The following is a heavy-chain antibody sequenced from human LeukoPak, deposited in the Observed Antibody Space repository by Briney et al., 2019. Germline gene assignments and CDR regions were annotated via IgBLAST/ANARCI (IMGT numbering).Heavy chain of an antibody. CDR2: INHSGST. J-gene: IGHJ4*02. CDR1: GGSFSGYY. Sequence: SETLSLTCAVYGGSFSGYYWSWIRQPPGKGLEWIGEINHSGSTNYSPSLKSRVTISVDTSKSQFSLTLNSVTAADTAIYYCARPHINSGRYYYKDFWGQGTLVTVSS. CDR3: ARPHINSGRYYYKDF. V-gene: IGHV4-34*01. D-gene: IGHD1-26*01.